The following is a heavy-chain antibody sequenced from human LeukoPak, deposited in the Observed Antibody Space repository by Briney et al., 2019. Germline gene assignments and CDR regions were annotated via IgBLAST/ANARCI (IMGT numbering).Heavy chain of an antibody. J-gene: IGHJ4*02. V-gene: IGHV1-18*01. CDR1: GYTFINYA. CDR2: ISAYNGNT. CDR3: ARGAYDFWSAYYSSGYFDY. D-gene: IGHD3-3*01. Sequence: GASVKVSCKASGYTFINYAINWVRQAPGQGLEWMGWISAYNGNTNYARKLQGRATMTTDTSTNTAYMELRGLRFDDTAVYFCARGAYDFWSAYYSSGYFDYWGQGTLVTVSS.